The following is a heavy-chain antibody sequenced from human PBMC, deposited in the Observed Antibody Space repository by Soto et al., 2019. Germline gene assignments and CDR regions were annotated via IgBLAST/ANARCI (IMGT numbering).Heavy chain of an antibody. V-gene: IGHV1-46*01. Sequence: GASVKVSCKASGYTFTSYYMHWVRQAPGQGLEWMGIINPSGGSTSYAQKFQGRVTMTRDTSTSTVYMELSSLRSEDTAVYYCARDRSIYGSGSYDGYWGYYYAMDVWGQATTVTVSS. CDR2: INPSGGST. D-gene: IGHD3-10*01. CDR3: ARDRSIYGSGSYDGYWGYYYAMDV. J-gene: IGHJ6*02. CDR1: GYTFTSYY.